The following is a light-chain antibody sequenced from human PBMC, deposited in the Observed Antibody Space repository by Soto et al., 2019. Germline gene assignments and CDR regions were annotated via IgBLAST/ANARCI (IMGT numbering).Light chain of an antibody. CDR3: QQRSDWLWT. J-gene: IGKJ1*01. Sequence: EIVLTQSPATLSLSPGERATLSCRASQSVSSYLAWYQQKPGQAPRLLIYDTSYRSTGIPTRFSGSGSGKEFTLTISSLEPEDVAGYYCQQRSDWLWTFGQGTKVEIK. CDR1: QSVSSY. V-gene: IGKV3-11*01. CDR2: DTS.